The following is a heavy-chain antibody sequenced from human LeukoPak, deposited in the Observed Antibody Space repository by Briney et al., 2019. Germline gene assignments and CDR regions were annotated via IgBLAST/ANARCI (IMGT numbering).Heavy chain of an antibody. Sequence: GGCLRLSRAASGFTFSNYAMSRVRQAPGKGLEWVSNTSNSGGSTYYADSVKGRFTISRDNSKNTLFLQMNSVRAEDTAVYYCAKVWSGYYLDYWGQGTLVTVSS. CDR2: TSNSGGST. J-gene: IGHJ4*02. V-gene: IGHV3-23*01. CDR1: GFTFSNYA. D-gene: IGHD3-3*01. CDR3: AKVWSGYYLDY.